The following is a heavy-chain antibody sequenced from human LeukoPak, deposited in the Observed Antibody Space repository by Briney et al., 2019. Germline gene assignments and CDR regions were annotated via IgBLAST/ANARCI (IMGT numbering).Heavy chain of an antibody. CDR2: INHSGST. J-gene: IGHJ4*02. CDR1: GGSISNY. Sequence: SETLSLTCTVSGGSISNYWSWIRQPPGKGLEWIGEINHSGSTNYNPSLKSRVTISVDTSKNQFSLKLSSVTAADTAVYYCARGLYYDFWSGYYGTNFDYWGQGTLVTVSS. CDR3: ARGLYYDFWSGYYGTNFDY. D-gene: IGHD3-3*01. V-gene: IGHV4-34*01.